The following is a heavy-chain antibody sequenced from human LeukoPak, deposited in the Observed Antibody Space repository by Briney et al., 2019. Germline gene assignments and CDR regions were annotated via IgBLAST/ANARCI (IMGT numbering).Heavy chain of an antibody. D-gene: IGHD2/OR15-2a*01. Sequence: SLRPSRAASGFTFSSYWTHWFRQDPRKGLVWVSRVNTAGSGTTYADSVKGRFTISRDNAKNTLYLQMNSLRAEDTAVYYCVRVVSTNWFDPWGQGTLVAVSS. CDR3: VRVVSTNWFDP. J-gene: IGHJ5*02. V-gene: IGHV3-74*01. CDR1: GFTFSSYW. CDR2: VNTAGSGT.